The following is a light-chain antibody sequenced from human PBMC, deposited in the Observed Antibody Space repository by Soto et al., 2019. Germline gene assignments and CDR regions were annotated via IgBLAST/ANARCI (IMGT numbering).Light chain of an antibody. CDR2: TAS. CDR3: QKYNSAWT. CDR1: QSVSSW. J-gene: IGKJ1*01. Sequence: DIQMTQSPSTLSASVGDRVTITCRASQSVSSWLAWYQQKPGKAPNLLIYTASSLESGVPSRFSGSGSGTEFTLTISSLKPDDFATYYCQKYNSAWTFGQGTKVDIK. V-gene: IGKV1-5*03.